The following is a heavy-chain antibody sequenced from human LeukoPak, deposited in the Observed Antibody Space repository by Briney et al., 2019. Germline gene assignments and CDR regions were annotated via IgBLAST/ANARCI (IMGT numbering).Heavy chain of an antibody. CDR1: GFTFSTYT. Sequence: GGSLRLSCAASGFTFSTYTMNWVRQAPGKGLEGVSSISSSSSFIYYAGSGEGRFTISRDNANKSLYLQMNSLRAEDSAVYYGVRDDGVDTAMVMYFDYWGQGTLVTVSS. CDR2: ISSSSSFI. D-gene: IGHD5-18*01. V-gene: IGHV3-21*01. J-gene: IGHJ4*02. CDR3: VRDDGVDTAMVMYFDY.